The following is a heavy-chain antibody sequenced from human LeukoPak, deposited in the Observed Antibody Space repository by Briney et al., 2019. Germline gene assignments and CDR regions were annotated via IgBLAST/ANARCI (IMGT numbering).Heavy chain of an antibody. CDR2: INPSGGST. V-gene: IGHV1-46*01. CDR3: ARVAAEIVGVPGAIGFGWLRRDYYYMDV. J-gene: IGHJ6*03. CDR1: GYTFTGYY. Sequence: ASVKVSCKASGYTFTGYYMHWVRQAPGEGLEWMGIINPSGGSTSYAQKFQGRVTMTRDMSTSTVYMELSSLRSEDTAVYYCARVAAEIVGVPGAIGFGWLRRDYYYMDVWGKGTTVIVSS. D-gene: IGHD2-2*02.